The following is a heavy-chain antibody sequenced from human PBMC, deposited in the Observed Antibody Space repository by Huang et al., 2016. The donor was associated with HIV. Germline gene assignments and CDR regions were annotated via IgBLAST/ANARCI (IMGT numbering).Heavy chain of an antibody. CDR3: ARQWTILEWLLGLDV. D-gene: IGHD3-3*01. V-gene: IGHV4-34*02. CDR2: VNDSGAT. Sequence: QMQLQQRGAGLLKPSETLSLTCGVSGGSFTVNYLTWIRQAPGKGVEWFGEVNDSGATNDNTSRNGRVTISLDKSNRELSLNLRSVTAADTAVYYCARQWTILEWLLGLDVWGQGTTVIVSS. J-gene: IGHJ6*02. CDR1: GGSFTVNY.